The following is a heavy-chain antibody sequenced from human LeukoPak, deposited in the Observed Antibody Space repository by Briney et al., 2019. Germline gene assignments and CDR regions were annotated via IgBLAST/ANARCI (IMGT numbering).Heavy chain of an antibody. D-gene: IGHD6-19*01. CDR3: AKFSGWPTNYFDY. CDR1: GFTFSSYV. CDR2: FVGGGVST. Sequence: GGSLRLTCAASGFTFSSYVMSWVRQAPGKGLVWVSGFVGGGVSTNYADSVKGRFTISRDNSKNTLYLQMNSLSAEDTAVYYCAKFSGWPTNYFDYWGQGTLVTVSS. V-gene: IGHV3-23*01. J-gene: IGHJ4*02.